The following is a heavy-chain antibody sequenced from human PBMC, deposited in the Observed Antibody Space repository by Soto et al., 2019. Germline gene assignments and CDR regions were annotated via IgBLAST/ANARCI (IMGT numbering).Heavy chain of an antibody. Sequence: GGSLRLSCAASGFTFSSYWMSWVRQAPGKGLEWVANIKQDGSEKNYVDSVKGRFTISRDNAKNSLYLQMNSLRAEDTAVYYCARDPYYYDSSGYYLTDAFDIWGQGTMVTVSS. D-gene: IGHD3-22*01. CDR2: IKQDGSEK. J-gene: IGHJ3*02. V-gene: IGHV3-7*03. CDR1: GFTFSSYW. CDR3: ARDPYYYDSSGYYLTDAFDI.